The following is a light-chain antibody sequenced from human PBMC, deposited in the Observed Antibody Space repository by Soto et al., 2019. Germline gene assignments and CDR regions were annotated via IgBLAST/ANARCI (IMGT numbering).Light chain of an antibody. Sequence: QAVVTQESSLTVSPGGTVTLTCGSSTGAVTSGHYPYWFQQKPGQAPRTLIYDTTNRHSWTPARFSGSLLGGKAALTLSGAQPEDEAEYYCLLSYNGPYVFGTGTKV. CDR3: LLSYNGPYV. J-gene: IGLJ1*01. CDR1: TGAVTSGHY. CDR2: DTT. V-gene: IGLV7-46*01.